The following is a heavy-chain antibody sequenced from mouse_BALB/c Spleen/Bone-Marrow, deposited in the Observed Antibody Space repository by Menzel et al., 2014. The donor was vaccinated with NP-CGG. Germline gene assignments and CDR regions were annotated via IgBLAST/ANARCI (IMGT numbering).Heavy chain of an antibody. Sequence: VKLMESGPGLVQPSQSLSITCTVSGFSLTSYGVHWVRQSPGKGLEWLGVTWSGGSTDYNAAFISRLSISKDNSKSQVFFKMKSLQANDTAIYYCARRGGTTTPFAYWGQGTLVTVSA. J-gene: IGHJ3*01. D-gene: IGHD1-1*01. CDR3: ARRGGTTTPFAY. CDR2: TWSGGST. CDR1: GFSLTSYG. V-gene: IGHV2-2*02.